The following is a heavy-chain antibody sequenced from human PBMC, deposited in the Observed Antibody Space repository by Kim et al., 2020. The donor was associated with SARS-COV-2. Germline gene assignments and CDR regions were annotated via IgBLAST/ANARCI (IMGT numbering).Heavy chain of an antibody. CDR2: IYYSGST. CDR3: ARLKGSLDAFDI. V-gene: IGHV4-39*01. J-gene: IGHJ3*02. CDR1: GGSISSSSYY. Sequence: SETLSLTCTVSGGSISSSSYYWGWIRQPPGKGLEWIGSIYYSGSTYYNPSLKSRVTISVDTSKNQFSLKLSSVTAADTAVYYCARLKGSLDAFDIWGQGTMVTVSS.